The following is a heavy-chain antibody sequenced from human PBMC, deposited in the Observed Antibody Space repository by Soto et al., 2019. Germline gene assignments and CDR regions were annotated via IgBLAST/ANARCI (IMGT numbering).Heavy chain of an antibody. D-gene: IGHD3-10*01. CDR2: IDGSGGTT. Sequence: EFQVLQSGGGLVQPGGSLTLSCAASGFPFSSTDMTWVRQAPGKGLEWVSTIDGSGGTTYYANSVTGRFTISRDNSTNTVFLQMNSLRADDTALYFCAKNSGGFNTWGQGALVTVSS. V-gene: IGHV3-23*01. CDR3: AKNSGGFNT. CDR1: GFPFSSTD. J-gene: IGHJ5*02.